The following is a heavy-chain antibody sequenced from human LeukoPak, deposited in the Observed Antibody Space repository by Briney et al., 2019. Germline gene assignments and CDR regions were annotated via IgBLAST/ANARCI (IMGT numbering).Heavy chain of an antibody. V-gene: IGHV3-33*01. CDR3: ASDYYDSSGYYSYAFDI. Sequence: PGRSLRLSCAASGFTFSSYGMHWVRQAPGKGLEWVAVIWYDGSNKYYADSVKGRFTISRDNSKNTLYLQTNSLRAEDTAVYYCASDYYDSSGYYSYAFDIWGQGTMVTVSS. CDR2: IWYDGSNK. D-gene: IGHD3-22*01. CDR1: GFTFSSYG. J-gene: IGHJ3*02.